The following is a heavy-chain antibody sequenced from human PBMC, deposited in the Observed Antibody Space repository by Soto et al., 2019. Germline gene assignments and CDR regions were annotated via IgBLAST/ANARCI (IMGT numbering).Heavy chain of an antibody. J-gene: IGHJ5*02. V-gene: IGHV1-69*04. CDR2: IIPILGIA. CDR3: ARDREEVVAATVLLWFDP. Sequence: ASVKVSCKASGGTFSSYTISWVRQAPGQGLEWMGRIIPILGIANYAQKFQGRVTITADKSTSTAYMELSSLRSEDTAVYYCARDREEVVAATVLLWFDPWGQGTLVTVSS. CDR1: GGTFSSYT. D-gene: IGHD2-15*01.